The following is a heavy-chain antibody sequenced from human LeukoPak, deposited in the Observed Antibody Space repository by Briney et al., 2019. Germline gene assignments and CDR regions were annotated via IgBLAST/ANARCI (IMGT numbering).Heavy chain of an antibody. V-gene: IGHV1-18*01. CDR2: ISAYNGNT. D-gene: IGHD1-26*01. Sequence: GASVKVSCKASGYTFTSYGISWVRQDPGQGLVGMGWISAYNGNTNYAQKLQGRVTMTTDTSTSTASMELRSLRSDDTAVYYCARDSGSSAWFDPWGQGTLVTVSS. CDR1: GYTFTSYG. J-gene: IGHJ5*02. CDR3: ARDSGSSAWFDP.